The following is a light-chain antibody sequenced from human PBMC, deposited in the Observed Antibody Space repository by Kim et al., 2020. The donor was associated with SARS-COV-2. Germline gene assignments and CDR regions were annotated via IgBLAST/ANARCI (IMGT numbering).Light chain of an antibody. CDR2: EDK. J-gene: IGLJ2*01. V-gene: IGLV3-1*01. CDR1: KLGDKY. CDR3: QAWDSGTVV. Sequence: SYELTQPPSVSVSPGQTATITCSGHKLGDKYASWYQQRPGQPPVLVIYEDKRLPSGIPERFSGSNSGNTATLTISGTQAIDEADYYCQAWDSGTVVFGGGTKVTVL.